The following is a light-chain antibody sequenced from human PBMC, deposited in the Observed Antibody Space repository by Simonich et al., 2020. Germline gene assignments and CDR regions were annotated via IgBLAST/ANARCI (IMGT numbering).Light chain of an antibody. V-gene: IGLV3-21*03. J-gene: IGLJ2*01. CDR1: NIGSKS. Sequence: SYVLTQPPSVSVAPGKTARITWGGNNIGSKSVHWYQQKPGQAPVLDGYEDSDRPAGIPGTFSGSNTGNTATLTISRVEAGDEADYYCQVWDSSSDVVFGGGTKLTVL. CDR3: QVWDSSSDVV. CDR2: EDS.